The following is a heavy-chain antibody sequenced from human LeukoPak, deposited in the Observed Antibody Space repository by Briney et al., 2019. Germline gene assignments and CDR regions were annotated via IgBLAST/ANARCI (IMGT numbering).Heavy chain of an antibody. Sequence: PGGSLRLSCAASGFTVSSNYMSWVRQAPGRGLERVSVIYSGGSTYYADSVKGRFTISRDNSKNTLYLQMNSLRAEDTAVYYCARDHPYYYDSSGYSEYYFDYWGQGTLVTVSS. CDR3: ARDHPYYYDSSGYSEYYFDY. CDR1: GFTVSSNY. D-gene: IGHD3-22*01. CDR2: IYSGGST. J-gene: IGHJ4*02. V-gene: IGHV3-66*01.